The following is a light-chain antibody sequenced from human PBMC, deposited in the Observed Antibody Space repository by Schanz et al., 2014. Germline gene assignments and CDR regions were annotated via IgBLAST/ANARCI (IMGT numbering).Light chain of an antibody. CDR1: QNVNKYH. CDR2: GAS. Sequence: EIVLTQSPGTLSLSPGERATLSCRASQNVNKYHLAWYQQKPGQAPRLLIYGASIRATGIPDRFVGSGSGTDFTLTISRLEPEDFAVYYCQQYGTSPLTFGGGTKVGIK. J-gene: IGKJ4*01. CDR3: QQYGTSPLT. V-gene: IGKV3-20*01.